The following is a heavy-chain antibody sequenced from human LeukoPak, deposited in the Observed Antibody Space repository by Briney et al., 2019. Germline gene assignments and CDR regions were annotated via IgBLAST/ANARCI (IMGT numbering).Heavy chain of an antibody. CDR2: ITGSDDNT. CDR3: AKGPQLYSGYHPDY. J-gene: IGHJ4*02. D-gene: IGHD5-12*01. Sequence: PGGSLRLSCAASGFTFSSYAMTWVRQAPGKGLEWVSTITGSDDNTYYADSVKGRFTISRDFSRNTVRLQMNSLRTEDTAIYYCAKGPQLYSGYHPDYWGQGTLVTVSS. V-gene: IGHV3-23*01. CDR1: GFTFSSYA.